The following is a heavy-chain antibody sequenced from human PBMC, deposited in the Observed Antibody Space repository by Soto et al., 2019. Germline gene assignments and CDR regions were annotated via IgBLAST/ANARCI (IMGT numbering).Heavy chain of an antibody. V-gene: IGHV3-9*01. CDR3: AKGLSEGYFDY. Sequence: EVQLVESGGGLVQPGRSLRLSCAASGFNFDDSAMHWVRQPPGKGLEWVSGIGSNSGGIGYADSVKGRFTISRDNAKNSLYLQMNSLRAEDTALYYCAKGLSEGYFDYWGQGTLITVSS. CDR1: GFNFDDSA. CDR2: IGSNSGGI. J-gene: IGHJ4*02.